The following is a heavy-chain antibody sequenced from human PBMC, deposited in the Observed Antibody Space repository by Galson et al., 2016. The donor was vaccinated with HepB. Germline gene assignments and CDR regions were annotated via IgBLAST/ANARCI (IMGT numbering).Heavy chain of an antibody. J-gene: IGHJ5*02. CDR3: ARQHPTGDAPDL. CDR2: ITYSGTT. Sequence: ETLSLTCFVSGFSVRGSNYHWGWIRQSPGKGLEWVGSITYSGTTYYNPSLKSRLTVSVDTSRDHFSPMLESVTAADTAVYYFARQHPTGDAPDLWGQGTLVTVSS. D-gene: IGHD4-17*01. CDR1: GFSVRGSNYH. V-gene: IGHV4-39*01.